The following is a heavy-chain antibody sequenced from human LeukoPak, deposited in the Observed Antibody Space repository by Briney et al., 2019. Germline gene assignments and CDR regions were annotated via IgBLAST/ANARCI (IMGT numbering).Heavy chain of an antibody. J-gene: IGHJ4*02. CDR1: GDTFSKYG. D-gene: IGHD5-12*01. CDR3: ARESLSATPIFDF. CDR2: IIPILEGI. Sequence: GASVKVSFKASGDTFSKYGISWVRQAPGQGLEWVGRIIPILEGIDYAQKFQGRVSITADKSTSTAYMEVSSLKSEDTAVYYCARESLSATPIFDFWGRGTLVTVSS. V-gene: IGHV1-69*04.